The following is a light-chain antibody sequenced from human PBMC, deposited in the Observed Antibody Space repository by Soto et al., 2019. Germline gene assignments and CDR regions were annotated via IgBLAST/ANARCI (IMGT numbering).Light chain of an antibody. CDR2: EVT. CDR3: SSYAGSNNLV. J-gene: IGLJ3*02. V-gene: IGLV2-8*01. CDR1: SSDVGGYNY. Sequence: QSALTQPPSASGSPGQSVTISCTGTSSDVGGYNYVSWYQQHPGKAPKLMIYEVTKRPSGVPDRFSGSKSDNTASLTGSGLQAEDEADYYCSSYAGSNNLVFGGGTKLTVL.